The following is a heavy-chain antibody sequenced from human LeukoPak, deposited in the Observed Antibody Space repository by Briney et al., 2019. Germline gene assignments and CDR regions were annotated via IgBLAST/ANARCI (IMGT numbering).Heavy chain of an antibody. J-gene: IGHJ4*02. CDR2: IHYSGST. V-gene: IGHV4-59*12. CDR1: GGSISSYY. Sequence: SETLSLTCTVSGGSISSYYWSWIRQPPGKGLEWIGYIHYSGSTNYNPSLKSRVTISVDTSKNQFSLKLSSVTAADTAVYYCARERIAAARFGYWGQGTLVTVSS. CDR3: ARERIAAARFGY. D-gene: IGHD6-13*01.